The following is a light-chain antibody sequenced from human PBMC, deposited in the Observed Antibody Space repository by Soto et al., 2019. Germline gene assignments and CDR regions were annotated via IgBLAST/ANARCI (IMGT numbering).Light chain of an antibody. V-gene: IGLV2-14*01. CDR2: EVS. J-gene: IGLJ2*01. CDR1: RSDIGDYNY. CDR3: NSYTSVTTPHLV. Sequence: QSALTQPASVSGSPGQSITISCTGSRSDIGDYNYGSWFQQHPGTAPKLIIFEVSNRPSGISDRFSGSKSGNTASLTISGLQPEDEADYYCNSYTSVTTPHLVFGGGTKLTVL.